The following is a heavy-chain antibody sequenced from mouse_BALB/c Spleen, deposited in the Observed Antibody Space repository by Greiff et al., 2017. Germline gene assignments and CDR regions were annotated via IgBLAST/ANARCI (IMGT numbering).Heavy chain of an antibody. CDR1: GFSITSDYA. Sequence: EVLLLESGPGLVQPSQSLSLTCTVTGFSITSDYAWNWLRQFPGDKLEWMGYIIYSGNTSYNPSLSSRISITRNTSKNQFFLQLNSETTEDTATYYYARVYYDDDYAMDYWGQGTSVTVSS. J-gene: IGHJ4*01. V-gene: IGHV3-2*02. D-gene: IGHD2-4*01. CDR3: ARVYYDDDYAMDY. CDR2: IIYSGNT.